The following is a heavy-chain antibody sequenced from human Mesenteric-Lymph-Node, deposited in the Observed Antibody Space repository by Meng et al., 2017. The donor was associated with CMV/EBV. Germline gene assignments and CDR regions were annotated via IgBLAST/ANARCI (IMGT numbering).Heavy chain of an antibody. V-gene: IGHV3-30*02. J-gene: IGHJ4*02. CDR1: GFTFSSYG. CDR3: AKDRYSSSYYFDY. D-gene: IGHD6-6*01. Sequence: GGSLRLSCAASGFTFSSYGMHWVRQAPGKGLEWVAFIRYDGSNKYYADSVKGRFTISRDNSKNTLYLQMNSLRAEDTAVYYCAKDRYSSSYYFDYWGQGPLVTAPQ. CDR2: IRYDGSNK.